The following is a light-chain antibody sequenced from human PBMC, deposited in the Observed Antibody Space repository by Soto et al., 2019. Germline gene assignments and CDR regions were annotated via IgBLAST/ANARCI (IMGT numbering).Light chain of an antibody. CDR3: QQCNNRPAT. V-gene: IGKV3-15*01. CDR1: QSVSSN. Sequence: EIVMTQSPATLSVSPGERATLSCWASQSVSSNLAWYQQKPGQAPRLLIYGASTRATDIPARFSGSGSGTEFTLTIGSLQSEDFAVYYCQQCNNRPATFGQGTKVDIK. CDR2: GAS. J-gene: IGKJ1*01.